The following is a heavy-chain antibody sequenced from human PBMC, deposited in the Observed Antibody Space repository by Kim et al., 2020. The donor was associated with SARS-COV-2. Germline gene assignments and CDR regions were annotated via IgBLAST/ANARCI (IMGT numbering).Heavy chain of an antibody. CDR2: ISWDGGST. CDR3: AKDIKVGDWSDYYYGMDA. D-gene: IGHD3-9*01. Sequence: GGSLRLSCAASGFTFDDYTMHWVRQAPGKGLEWVSLISWDGGSTYYADSVKGRFTISRDNSKNSLYLQMNSLRTEDTALYYCAKDIKVGDWSDYYYGMDARGRGATVTVSS. CDR1: GFTFDDYT. V-gene: IGHV3-43*01. J-gene: IGHJ6*01.